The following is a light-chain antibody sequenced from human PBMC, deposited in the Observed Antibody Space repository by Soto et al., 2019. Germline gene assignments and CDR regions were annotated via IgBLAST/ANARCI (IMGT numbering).Light chain of an antibody. CDR1: QGIGDT. CDR2: DAS. CDR3: QQYASSPIT. J-gene: IGKJ5*01. Sequence: EVVMTQSPATLSVSPGEGVTLSCRASQGIGDTLAWYQHKPGQTPRLLIYDASSRAAGIPDRFSGSGSETDFTLIISRVEPEDFAVYYCQQYASSPITFGQGTRLEIK. V-gene: IGKV3-20*01.